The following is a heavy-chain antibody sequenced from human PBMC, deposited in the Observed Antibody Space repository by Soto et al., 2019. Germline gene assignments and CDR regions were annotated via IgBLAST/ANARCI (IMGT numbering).Heavy chain of an antibody. J-gene: IGHJ5*02. CDR2: INAGNGNT. CDR1: GYTFTSYA. CDR3: ARDGGIAAAGSHWFDP. Sequence: ASVKVSCKASGYTFTSYAMHWVRQAPGQRLEWMGWINAGNGNTKYSQKFQGRVTITRDTSASTAYMELSSLRSEDTAVYYCARDGGIAAAGSHWFDPWGQGTLVTVSS. D-gene: IGHD6-13*01. V-gene: IGHV1-3*01.